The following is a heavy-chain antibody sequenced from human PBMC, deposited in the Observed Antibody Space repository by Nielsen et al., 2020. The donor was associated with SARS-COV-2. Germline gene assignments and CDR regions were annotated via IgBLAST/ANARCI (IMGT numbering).Heavy chain of an antibody. CDR1: GFTFDDYA. J-gene: IGHJ6*03. D-gene: IGHD6-6*01. CDR3: AKGFSSSSRDYMNV. CDR2: ISWNSGSI. Sequence: SLKISCAASGFTFDDYALHWVRQAPGKGLEWVSGISWNSGSIDYADSVRGRFTISRDNRKNSLFLQMNSLRTEDTALYYCAKGFSSSSRDYMNVWGKGTTVTVSS. V-gene: IGHV3-9*01.